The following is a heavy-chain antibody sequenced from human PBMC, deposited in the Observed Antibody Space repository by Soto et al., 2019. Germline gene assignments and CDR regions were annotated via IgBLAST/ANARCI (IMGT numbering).Heavy chain of an antibody. V-gene: IGHV3-23*01. J-gene: IGHJ4*02. Sequence: EVHLLESGGGLVQPGGYLRLSCAASGVTFSSYAMSWVRQAPGKGLEWVSTISDSGGGTYYADSVKGRFTISRDKSNNTLCLELNSLRAEVTAVYSCTKAAPLLLWFADLSDWGQGTLVTVSS. D-gene: IGHD3-10*01. CDR1: GVTFSSYA. CDR2: ISDSGGGT. CDR3: TKAAPLLLWFADLSD.